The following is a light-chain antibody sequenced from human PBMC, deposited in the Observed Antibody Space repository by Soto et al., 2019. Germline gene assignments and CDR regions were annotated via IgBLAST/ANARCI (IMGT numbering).Light chain of an antibody. CDR1: QSVLYSSNNKNY. J-gene: IGKJ3*01. Sequence: DIVMTQSPDSLAVSLGERATINCKSSQSVLYSSNNKNYLAWYQQQPGQPPKLLIYWASTRESGVPDRFSGSGSGTAFTLAISSLQAEDVAVYYCQQYYSTPFTFGPGTKVDIK. V-gene: IGKV4-1*01. CDR3: QQYYSTPFT. CDR2: WAS.